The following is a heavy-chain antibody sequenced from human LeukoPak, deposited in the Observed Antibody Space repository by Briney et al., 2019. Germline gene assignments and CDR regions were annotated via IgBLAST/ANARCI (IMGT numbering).Heavy chain of an antibody. V-gene: IGHV3-21*01. CDR2: ISSSSSYI. D-gene: IGHD2-2*01. Sequence: GGSLRLSCAASGFTFSSSGMNWVRQAPGKGLEWVSSISSSSSYIYYADSVKGRFTISRDNANNSLYLQMNSLRVEDTAVYYCARIGGVVPAARDYWGQGTLVTVSS. CDR1: GFTFSSSG. J-gene: IGHJ4*02. CDR3: ARIGGVVPAARDY.